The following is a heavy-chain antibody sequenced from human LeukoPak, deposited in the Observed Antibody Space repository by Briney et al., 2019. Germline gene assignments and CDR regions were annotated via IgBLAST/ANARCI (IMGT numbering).Heavy chain of an antibody. CDR1: GFTFSTYV. CDR2: ISANGGST. J-gene: IGHJ4*02. V-gene: IGHV3-23*01. Sequence: GGSLRLSCAASGFTFSTYVMSWVRQAPGKGLEWVSTISANGGSTYYTDSVKGRFTISRDNSKNTLYLQMNSLRAEDTAVYYCAKETIEDGYGDYWGQGTLVTVSS. CDR3: AKETIEDGYGDY. D-gene: IGHD5-24*01.